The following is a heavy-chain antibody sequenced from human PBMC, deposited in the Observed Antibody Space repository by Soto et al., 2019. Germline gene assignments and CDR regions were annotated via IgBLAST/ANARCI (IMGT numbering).Heavy chain of an antibody. CDR3: AGATAYYENYYYYYGMDV. V-gene: IGHV4-34*01. J-gene: IGHJ6*02. CDR1: GGSFSGYY. D-gene: IGHD1-26*01. CDR2: INHSGST. Sequence: PSETLSLTCAVYGGSFSGYYWSWIRQPPGKGLEWIGEINHSGSTNYNPSLKSRVTISVDTSKNQFSLKLSSVTAADTAVYYCAGATAYYENYYYYYGMDVWGQGTTVTVSS.